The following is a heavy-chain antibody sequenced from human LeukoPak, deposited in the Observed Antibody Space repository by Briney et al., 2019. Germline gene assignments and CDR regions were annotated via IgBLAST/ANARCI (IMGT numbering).Heavy chain of an antibody. CDR1: GVTFSSYG. J-gene: IGHJ4*02. D-gene: IGHD2-8*01. Sequence: PGGSLRLSCAASGVTFSSYGMHWVRQAPGKGLEWVAVISYDGSNKYYADSVKGRFTISRDNSKNTLYLQMNSLRAEDTAVYYCARTGDCTNGICYTADFDYWGQGTLVTVSS. V-gene: IGHV3-30*03. CDR3: ARTGDCTNGICYTADFDY. CDR2: ISYDGSNK.